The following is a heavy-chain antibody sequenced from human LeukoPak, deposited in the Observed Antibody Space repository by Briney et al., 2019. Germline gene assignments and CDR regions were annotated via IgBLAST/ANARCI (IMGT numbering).Heavy chain of an antibody. CDR3: ARGVFHGSWRYSDYYGMDV. CDR2: INIDGRST. V-gene: IGHV3-74*01. J-gene: IGHJ6*02. Sequence: GGSLRLSCAASGFTFSSYGMHWVRQVPGKGLVWVSRINIDGRSTTYADSVKGRFTISRDNAKNTLYLQMNSLRAEDTAVYYCARGVFHGSWRYSDYYGMDVWGQGTTVTVSS. D-gene: IGHD3-10*01. CDR1: GFTFSSYG.